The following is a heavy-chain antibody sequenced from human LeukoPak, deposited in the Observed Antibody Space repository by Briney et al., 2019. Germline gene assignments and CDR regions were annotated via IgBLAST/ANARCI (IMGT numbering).Heavy chain of an antibody. J-gene: IGHJ5*02. V-gene: IGHV1-2*02. CDR1: GYTFTSYA. CDR3: ARENRGGNWFDP. CDR2: INPNSGGT. Sequence: ASVKVSCKASGYTFTSYAMHWVRQAPGQGLEWMGWINPNSGGTNYAQKFQGRVTMTRDTSISTAYMELSRLRSDDTAVYYCARENRGGNWFDPWGQGTLVTVSS. D-gene: IGHD1-14*01.